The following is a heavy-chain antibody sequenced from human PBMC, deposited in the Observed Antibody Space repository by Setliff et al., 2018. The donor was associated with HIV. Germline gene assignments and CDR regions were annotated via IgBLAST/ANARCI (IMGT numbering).Heavy chain of an antibody. CDR1: GGSFSASY. D-gene: IGHD3-10*01. J-gene: IGHJ4*02. Sequence: SETLSLTCAVYGGSFSASYWSWIRQAPGKGLEWIGEINHSGITHFNPSLDTRVTMFADTSKNQFSLRLSPVTAADTAIYYCAKGPRGLGLRYYFDYWAQGSQVSVSS. V-gene: IGHV4-34*01. CDR3: AKGPRGLGLRYYFDY. CDR2: INHSGIT.